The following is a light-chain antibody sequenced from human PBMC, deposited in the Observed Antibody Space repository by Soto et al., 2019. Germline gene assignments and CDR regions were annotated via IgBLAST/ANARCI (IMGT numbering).Light chain of an antibody. CDR1: QSISSY. CDR2: GAS. V-gene: IGKV1-39*01. CDR3: QQSHSTPLT. J-gene: IGKJ4*01. Sequence: DIQMTQSPSSLSASVGDRVTITCRASQSISSYLNWYQQKPGKAPKVLISGASSLQSGVPLRFSGSGSGTDFTLTISCLQSEDFASYYCQQSHSTPLTFGGGTKVEIK.